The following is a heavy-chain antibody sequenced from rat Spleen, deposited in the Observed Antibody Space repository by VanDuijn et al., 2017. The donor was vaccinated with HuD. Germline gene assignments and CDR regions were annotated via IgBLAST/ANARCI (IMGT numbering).Heavy chain of an antibody. CDR3: TRGGYYRY. D-gene: IGHD1-1*01. Sequence: EVQLVESGGGLVQPGRSLKLSCAASGFTFSDFYMAWVCQAPKKGLEWVASIKFEDFTPYYGDSVMGRFTISRDDGESTLYLQMNSLRSEDTATYYCTRGGYYRYWGQGVMVTVSS. J-gene: IGHJ2*01. CDR1: GFTFSDFY. CDR2: IKFEDFTP. V-gene: IGHV5-22*01.